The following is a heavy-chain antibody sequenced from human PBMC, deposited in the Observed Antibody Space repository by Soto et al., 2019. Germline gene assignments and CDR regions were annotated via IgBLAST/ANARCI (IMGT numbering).Heavy chain of an antibody. V-gene: IGHV4-34*01. Sequence: SETLSLTCAVYGGSFSGYYWSWIRQPPGKGLEWIGEINHSGSTNYNPSLKSRVTISVDTSKNQFSLKLSSVTAADTAVYYCARGPPYYDILTQFDPWGQGTLVTVSS. CDR2: INHSGST. CDR1: GGSFSGYY. CDR3: ARGPPYYDILTQFDP. J-gene: IGHJ5*02. D-gene: IGHD3-9*01.